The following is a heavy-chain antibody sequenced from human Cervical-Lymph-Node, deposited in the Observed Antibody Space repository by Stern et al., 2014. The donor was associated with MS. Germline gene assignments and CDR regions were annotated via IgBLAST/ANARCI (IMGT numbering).Heavy chain of an antibody. J-gene: IGHJ6*02. Sequence: VQLVQSGGGLVKPGGSLRLSCAASGFTFSSYSMNWVRQAPGKGLEWVSSISSSSSYIYYADSVKGRFTISRDNAKNSLYLQMNSLRAEDTAVYYCARDFRPDIVVVQAAMTPPSGMDVWGQGTTVTVSS. V-gene: IGHV3-21*01. D-gene: IGHD2-2*01. CDR2: ISSSSSYI. CDR1: GFTFSSYS. CDR3: ARDFRPDIVVVQAAMTPPSGMDV.